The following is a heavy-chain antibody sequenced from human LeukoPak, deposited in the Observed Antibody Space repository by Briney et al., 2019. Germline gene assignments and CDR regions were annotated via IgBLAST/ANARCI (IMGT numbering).Heavy chain of an antibody. Sequence: TETLSLTCAVYGGSFSGYYWSWFRQPPGKGLEWIGEINHSGSTNYNPSLKSRVTISVDTSKNQFSLKLSSVTAADTAVYYCARTVTGTSWFDPWGQGTLVTVSP. CDR1: GGSFSGYY. D-gene: IGHD1-20*01. J-gene: IGHJ5*02. CDR3: ARTVTGTSWFDP. V-gene: IGHV4-34*01. CDR2: INHSGST.